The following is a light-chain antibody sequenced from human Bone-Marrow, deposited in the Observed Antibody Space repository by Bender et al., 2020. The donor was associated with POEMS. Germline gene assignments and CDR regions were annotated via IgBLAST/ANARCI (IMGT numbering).Light chain of an antibody. Sequence: QSVLTQPPSVSGTPGQRGTISCSGSGSNIGGHPVNWYQQLPGTAPRLLIYTNNERPSGVPDRFSGSKSGTSASLAITGLQSDDEAIYFCVAWDASLNGWVFGGGTKLTVL. V-gene: IGLV1-44*01. CDR2: TNN. J-gene: IGLJ3*02. CDR3: VAWDASLNGWV. CDR1: GSNIGGHP.